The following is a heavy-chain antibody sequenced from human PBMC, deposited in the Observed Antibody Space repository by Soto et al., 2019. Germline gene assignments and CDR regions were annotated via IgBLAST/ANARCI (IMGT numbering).Heavy chain of an antibody. D-gene: IGHD6-19*01. CDR3: AKDKMEQWLVGGYYDY. Sequence: EVQLLESGGGLVQPGGSLRLSCAASGFTFSSHAMSWVRQAPGTGLEWVSSTIDSGGRSYHADSVRGRFTISRDNSKNTLYLQMNSLRADDTAIYYCAKDKMEQWLVGGYYDYWGQGALVTVSS. V-gene: IGHV3-23*01. CDR1: GFTFSSHA. CDR2: TIDSGGRS. J-gene: IGHJ4*02.